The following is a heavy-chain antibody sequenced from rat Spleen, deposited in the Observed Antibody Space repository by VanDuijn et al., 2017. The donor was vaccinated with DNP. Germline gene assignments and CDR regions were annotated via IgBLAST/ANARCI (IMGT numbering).Heavy chain of an antibody. CDR2: ISYDGTST. Sequence: EVQLVESDGGLVQPGRSLKVSCAASGFTFSDCYMAWVRQAPTKGLEWVATISYDGTSTYYRGSVKGRFTISRDNAKSTLYLQMDSLRSEDTATYSCARWTTGFDYWGQGVMVTVSS. CDR3: ARWTTGFDY. CDR1: GFTFSDCY. V-gene: IGHV5-29*01. D-gene: IGHD1-4*01. J-gene: IGHJ2*01.